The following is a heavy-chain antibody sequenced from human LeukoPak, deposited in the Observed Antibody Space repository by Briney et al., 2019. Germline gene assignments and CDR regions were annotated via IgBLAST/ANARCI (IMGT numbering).Heavy chain of an antibody. Sequence: GGSLRLSCAASGFTFSDDYMTWIRQAPGKGLEWVSYISNSDGTTYYADFVRGRFTISGDNAKKSLYLQMNSLTVEDTAVYYCARGGSYSCLDYWGQGTLVTVSS. CDR3: ARGGSYSCLDY. J-gene: IGHJ4*02. CDR1: GFTFSDDY. V-gene: IGHV3-11*04. CDR2: ISNSDGTT. D-gene: IGHD3-10*01.